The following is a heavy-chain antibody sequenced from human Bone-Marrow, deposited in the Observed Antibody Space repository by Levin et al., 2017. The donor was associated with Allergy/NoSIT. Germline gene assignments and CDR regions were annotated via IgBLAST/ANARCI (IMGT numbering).Heavy chain of an antibody. CDR2: FYIDGNK. J-gene: IGHJ4*02. D-gene: IGHD5-24*01. CDR1: GLTVSSNY. V-gene: IGHV3-53*01. CDR3: ARGDGYNYWDY. Sequence: GGSLRLSCVASGLTVSSNYMSWVRQAPGKGLEWVSVFYIDGNKYYADSVQGRFTISRDNSKNTIYLQMNSLTADDTAMYYCARGDGYNYWDYWGQGTLVTVSP.